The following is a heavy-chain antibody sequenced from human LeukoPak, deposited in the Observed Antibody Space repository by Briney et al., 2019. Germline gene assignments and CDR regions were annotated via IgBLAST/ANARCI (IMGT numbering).Heavy chain of an antibody. CDR1: GFTFSSYW. CDR3: ARDRAYGMDV. CDR2: IKSDGRST. D-gene: IGHD1-26*01. V-gene: IGHV3-74*03. Sequence: GGSLRLSCAASGFTFSSYWMHWVRQAPGKGLVWVSLIKSDGRSTMYADSVKGRFTISRDNAKNTLYLQMNSLRAEDTAAYYCARDRAYGMDVWGQGTTVTVSS. J-gene: IGHJ6*02.